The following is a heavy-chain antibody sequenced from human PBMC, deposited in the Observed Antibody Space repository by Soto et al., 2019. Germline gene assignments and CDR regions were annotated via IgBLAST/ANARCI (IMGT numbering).Heavy chain of an antibody. V-gene: IGHV6-1*01. CDR3: ARVRVTMVRGIIMSYYGMDV. CDR1: GDSVSSNSAA. D-gene: IGHD3-10*01. Sequence: SQTLSLTCAISGDSVSSNSAAWNWIRQSPSRGLEWLGRTYYKSKWYNDYAVSVKSRITINPDTSTSQFSLQLNSVTPEDTAVYYCARVRVTMVRGIIMSYYGMDVWGQGTAVTVYS. CDR2: TYYKSKWYN. J-gene: IGHJ6*02.